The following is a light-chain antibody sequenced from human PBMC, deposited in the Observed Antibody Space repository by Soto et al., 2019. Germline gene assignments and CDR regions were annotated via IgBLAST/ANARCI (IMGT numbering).Light chain of an antibody. CDR3: QQYGSSPRT. CDR2: GAS. Sequence: EIVLTQSPGALSLSPGGRATLSCGASQSVSSSYLAWYQQKPGQAPRLLIYGASTRATGIPDRFSGSGSGTVFTFTFSRLEPEDFAVYYCQQYGSSPRTFGQGTKVDIK. CDR1: QSVSSSY. J-gene: IGKJ1*01. V-gene: IGKV3-20*01.